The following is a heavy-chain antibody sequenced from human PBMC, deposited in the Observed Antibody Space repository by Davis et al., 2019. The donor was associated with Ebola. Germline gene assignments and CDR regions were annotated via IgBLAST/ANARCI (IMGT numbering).Heavy chain of an antibody. J-gene: IGHJ5*02. CDR3: ARLASSGWYPWFDP. V-gene: IGHV1-18*04. CDR2: ISAYNGNT. CDR1: GYTFTSYY. Sequence: ASVKVSCKASGYTFTSYYMHWVRQAPGQGLEWMGWISAYNGNTNYAQKLQGRVTMTTDTSTSTAYMELRSLRSDDTAVYYCARLASSGWYPWFDPWGQGTLVTVSS. D-gene: IGHD6-19*01.